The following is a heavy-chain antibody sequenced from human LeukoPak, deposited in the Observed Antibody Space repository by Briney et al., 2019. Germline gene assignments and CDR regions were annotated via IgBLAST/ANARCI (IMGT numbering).Heavy chain of an antibody. J-gene: IGHJ5*02. V-gene: IGHV4-34*01. Sequence: SETLSLTCAVYGGSFSGYYWSWIRQPPGKGLEWIGEINHSGSTNYNPSLKSRVTISVDTSKNQFSLKLSSVTAADTAVYYCASDAAAGINWFDPWGQGTLVTVSS. CDR1: GGSFSGYY. D-gene: IGHD6-13*01. CDR3: ASDAAAGINWFDP. CDR2: INHSGST.